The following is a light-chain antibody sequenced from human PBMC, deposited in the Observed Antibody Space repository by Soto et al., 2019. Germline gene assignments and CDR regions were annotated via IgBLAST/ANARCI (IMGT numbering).Light chain of an antibody. J-gene: IGKJ4*01. CDR1: QSVLYSSNNKNY. CDR2: WAS. Sequence: DIVMTQSPDSLAVSLGERATINCKSSQSVLYSSNNKNYLAWYQQKPGQPPKELIYWASTRESGVPDRFSGSGSATDFTLTISSLQAEDVAVYYCQQYYSTPPTFGGGTKVEIK. V-gene: IGKV4-1*01. CDR3: QQYYSTPPT.